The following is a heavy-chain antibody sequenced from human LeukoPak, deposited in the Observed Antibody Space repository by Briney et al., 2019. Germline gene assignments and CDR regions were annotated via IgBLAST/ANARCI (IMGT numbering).Heavy chain of an antibody. CDR2: IYYSGST. CDR3: ARRSYNSSGYITWFDP. J-gene: IGHJ5*02. D-gene: IGHD3-22*01. Sequence: SETLSLTCTVSGGSISSSSYYWGWIRQPTGKGLEWIGSIYYSGSTYYNPSLKSRVTISVDTSKNEFSLKLSSVTAADTAVYYCARRSYNSSGYITWFDPWGQGTLVTVSS. V-gene: IGHV4-39*01. CDR1: GGSISSSSYY.